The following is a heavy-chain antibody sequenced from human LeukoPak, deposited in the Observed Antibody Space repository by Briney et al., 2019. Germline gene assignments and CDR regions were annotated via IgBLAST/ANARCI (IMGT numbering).Heavy chain of an antibody. D-gene: IGHD3-10*01. V-gene: IGHV2-70*11. CDR2: IDWDDDK. Sequence: SGPALVKPTQTLTLTCTFSGFSLSTPVMCVSWIRQPPGKALEWLARIDWDDDKYYSTSLRTRLTISTDTSKNQVVLTMTNMDPVDTATYYCARDPRGSGSYYRTSYYFGMDVWGQGTTVTVSS. CDR1: GFSLSTPVMC. J-gene: IGHJ6*02. CDR3: ARDPRGSGSYYRTSYYFGMDV.